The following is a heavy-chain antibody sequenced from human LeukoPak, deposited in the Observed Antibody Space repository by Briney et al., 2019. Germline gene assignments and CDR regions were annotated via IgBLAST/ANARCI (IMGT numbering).Heavy chain of an antibody. J-gene: IGHJ6*03. D-gene: IGHD3-10*01. Sequence: SVKVSCKASGGTFSSYAISWVRQAPGQGLEWMGGIIPIFGTANYAQKFQGRVTITADKSTSTAYMELSSLRSEDTAVYYCARGPYASGSYYKGEYYYYMDVWGKGTTVTISS. CDR3: ARGPYASGSYYKGEYYYYMDV. CDR1: GGTFSSYA. CDR2: IIPIFGTA. V-gene: IGHV1-69*06.